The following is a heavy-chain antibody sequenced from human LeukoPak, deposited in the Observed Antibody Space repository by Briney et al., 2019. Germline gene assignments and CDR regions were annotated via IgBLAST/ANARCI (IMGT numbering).Heavy chain of an antibody. V-gene: IGHV3-30*18. CDR2: ISYDGSNK. CDR3: AKPPVRSDFFDY. J-gene: IGHJ4*02. CDR1: GFTFSSYG. Sequence: GGSLRLSCAASGFTFSSYGMHWVRQVPGKGLEWVAVISYDGSNKYYADSVKGRFTISRDNSKNTLYLQMNSLRAEDTAVYYCAKPPVRSDFFDYWGQGTLVTVSS. D-gene: IGHD3-3*01.